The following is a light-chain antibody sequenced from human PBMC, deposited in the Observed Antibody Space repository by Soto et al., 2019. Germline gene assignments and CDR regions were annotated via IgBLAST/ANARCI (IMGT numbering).Light chain of an antibody. CDR3: QAWDSSTASEL. Sequence: SYELTQPPSVSVSPGQTASITCSGDKLGDKYACWYQQKPGQSPVLVIYQDSKRPSGIPERFSGSNSGNTATLTISGTQAMDEADYYCQAWDSSTASELFGGGTQLTVL. V-gene: IGLV3-1*01. CDR1: KLGDKY. J-gene: IGLJ2*01. CDR2: QDS.